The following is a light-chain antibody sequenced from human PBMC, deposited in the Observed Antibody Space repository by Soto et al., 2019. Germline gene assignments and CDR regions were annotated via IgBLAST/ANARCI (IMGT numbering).Light chain of an antibody. CDR3: QQCIKWPNT. Sequence: EIVLTQSPATLSLSPGERATLSCRASQSVATYLAWYQHKPCQAPRLLLYDASNRATGIPARFSGSGSGTDFTLTISSLEPADFAVYYCQQCIKWPNTFGQGTRLEI. J-gene: IGKJ5*01. CDR1: QSVATY. CDR2: DAS. V-gene: IGKV3-11*01.